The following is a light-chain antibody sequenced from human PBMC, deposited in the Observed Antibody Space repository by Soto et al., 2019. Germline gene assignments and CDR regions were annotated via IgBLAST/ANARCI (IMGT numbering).Light chain of an antibody. CDR2: DVS. J-gene: IGLJ2*01. CDR3: CSYASSSTVV. V-gene: IGLV2-14*01. Sequence: QSALTQPASVSGSPGQSITISCTGTSSDVGGYNYVSWYQQHPGKAPRLVIYDVSHRPSGVSNRFSGSKSGNTASLTISGLQAEDEADYYCCSYASSSTVVFGGGTKLTVL. CDR1: SSDVGGYNY.